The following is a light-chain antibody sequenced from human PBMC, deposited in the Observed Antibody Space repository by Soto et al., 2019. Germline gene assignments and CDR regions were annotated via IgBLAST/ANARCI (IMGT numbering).Light chain of an antibody. Sequence: DIQMTQSPSTLSASVGDRATITCRASQSIDTTVAWYQQKPGKAPNLLIYKASNLESGVPARFSGSGSGTEFTLTISSLQPDDFAAYYCQQYYSYLTFGQGTKLEIK. J-gene: IGKJ2*01. CDR1: QSIDTT. CDR2: KAS. CDR3: QQYYSYLT. V-gene: IGKV1-5*03.